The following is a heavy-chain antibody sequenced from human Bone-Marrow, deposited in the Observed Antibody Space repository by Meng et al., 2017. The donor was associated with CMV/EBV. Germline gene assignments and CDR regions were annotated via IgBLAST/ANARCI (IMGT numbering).Heavy chain of an antibody. CDR2: IINNGGNT. CDR3: AKSDRTSYYFYYLNV. CDR1: GFTFSSYA. Sequence: GESLKISCAASGFTFSSYAMSWVRQAPGKGLEWVSLIINNGGNTYYADSVKGRFTISSDNSKNTLYLQMNSLRAEDTAVYYCAKSDRTSYYFYYLNVWGQGTTVTVSS. D-gene: IGHD1-1*01. J-gene: IGHJ6*02. V-gene: IGHV3-23*01.